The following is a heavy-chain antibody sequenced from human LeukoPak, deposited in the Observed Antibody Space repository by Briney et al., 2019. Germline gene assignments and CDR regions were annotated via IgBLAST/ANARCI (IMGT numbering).Heavy chain of an antibody. J-gene: IGHJ5*02. CDR3: ARDPIAAELPPGWFDP. CDR2: INPNSGGT. CDR1: GYTFTGYY. V-gene: IGHV1-2*02. D-gene: IGHD6-25*01. Sequence: GASVKVSCKASGYTFTGYYMHWVRQAPGQGLEWMGWINPNSGGTNYAQKFQGRVTMTRDTSISTAYMELSRLRPDDTAVYYCARDPIAAELPPGWFDPWGQGTLVTVSS.